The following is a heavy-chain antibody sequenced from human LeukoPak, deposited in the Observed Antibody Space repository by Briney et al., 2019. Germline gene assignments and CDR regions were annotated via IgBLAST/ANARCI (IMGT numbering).Heavy chain of an antibody. CDR1: AFTFSSYT. J-gene: IGHJ4*02. Sequence: PGGSLRLSCAASAFTFSSYTMNWVRQAPGKGLEWVSSISSSTSYIKYADSVKGRFTISRDNAKNSLYLQMNSLRAEDTAVYYCARGIIVEMATMRYFDYWGQGTLVTVSS. CDR2: ISSSTSYI. V-gene: IGHV3-21*01. CDR3: ARGIIVEMATMRYFDY. D-gene: IGHD5-24*01.